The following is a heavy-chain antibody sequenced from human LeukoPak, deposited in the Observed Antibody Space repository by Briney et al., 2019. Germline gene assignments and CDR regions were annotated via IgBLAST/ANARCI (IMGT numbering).Heavy chain of an antibody. D-gene: IGHD2-8*01. CDR2: ISGGGGII. V-gene: IGHV3-23*01. J-gene: IGHJ5*02. CDR1: GFPLSLDA. CDR3: AKEVYNYKWRYFDP. Sequence: GGSLRLSCGVSGFPLSLDAMNWVRQAPGKGLEWVSSISGGGGIIYYAESVKGRFTISRDDSKNTLYLQMNSLRVEDTAVYYCAKEVYNYKWRYFDPRGQGTLVTVFS.